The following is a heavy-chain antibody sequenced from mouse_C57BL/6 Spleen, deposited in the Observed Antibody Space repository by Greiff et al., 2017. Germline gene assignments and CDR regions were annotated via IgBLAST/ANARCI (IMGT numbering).Heavy chain of an antibody. CDR1: GYTFPEST. D-gene: IGHD1-1*01. CDR2: FYPGSGSI. Sequence: VHLVESGAELVKPGASVKLSCKASGYTFPESTIHWVKQRSGQGLEWIGWFYPGSGSIKYNEKFKDKATLTADKSSSTVYMELSRLTSEDSAVYCCAIHCLLLLCAYWGQGTLVTVSA. CDR3: AIHCLLLLCAY. V-gene: IGHV1-62-2*01. J-gene: IGHJ3*01.